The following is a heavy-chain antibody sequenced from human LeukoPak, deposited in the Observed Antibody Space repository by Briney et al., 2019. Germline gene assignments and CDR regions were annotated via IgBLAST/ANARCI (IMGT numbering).Heavy chain of an antibody. CDR2: IYYSGST. CDR1: GGSISSYY. J-gene: IGHJ4*02. D-gene: IGHD4-17*01. CDR3: ARGTTAENFDY. Sequence: SETLSLTCTVSGGSISSYYWSWIRQPPGKGLEWIGYIYYSGSTNYNPSLKSRVTISVDTSKNQLSLKLSSVTAADTAVYYCARGTTAENFDYWGQGTLVTVSS. V-gene: IGHV4-59*01.